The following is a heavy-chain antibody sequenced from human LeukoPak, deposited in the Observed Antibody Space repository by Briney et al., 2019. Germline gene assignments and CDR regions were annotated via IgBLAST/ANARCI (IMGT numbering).Heavy chain of an antibody. Sequence: GASVKVSCKASGGTFSSYAISWVRQAPGQGLEWMGRIIPILGIANYAQKFQGRVTITADKSTSTAYMELSSLRPEDTAVYYCARGATTWYFDLWGRGTLVTVSS. CDR2: IIPILGIA. CDR1: GGTFSSYA. V-gene: IGHV1-69*04. CDR3: ARGATTWYFDL. D-gene: IGHD5-24*01. J-gene: IGHJ2*01.